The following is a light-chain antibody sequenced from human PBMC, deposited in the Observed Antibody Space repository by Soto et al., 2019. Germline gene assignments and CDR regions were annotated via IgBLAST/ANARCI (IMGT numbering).Light chain of an antibody. CDR3: QQYGNSPWT. V-gene: IGKV3-20*01. J-gene: IGKJ1*01. Sequence: TQSPSTLSASVGDRVTITCRASQSISSYLAWYQQKPGQPPSLLIYGASSRATGIPDRFSGSGSGTASTLTISRLEPEDFAVYYCQQYGNSPWTFGQGTKVDIK. CDR2: GAS. CDR1: QSISSY.